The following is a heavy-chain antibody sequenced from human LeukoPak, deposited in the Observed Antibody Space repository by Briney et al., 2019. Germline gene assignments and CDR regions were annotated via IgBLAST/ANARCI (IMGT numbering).Heavy chain of an antibody. V-gene: IGHV3-48*04. CDR3: ARDRSLVDGDYGVWFDA. Sequence: GGSLRLSCAASGFTFSSYGMNWVRQAPGKGLEWVSYISSTSTTKYYADSVKGRFTISRDNSKNSLDLQMNRLTAEDTAVYYCARDRSLVDGDYGVWFDAWGQGSLVTVSS. CDR1: GFTFSSYG. J-gene: IGHJ5*02. CDR2: ISSTSTTK. D-gene: IGHD4-17*01.